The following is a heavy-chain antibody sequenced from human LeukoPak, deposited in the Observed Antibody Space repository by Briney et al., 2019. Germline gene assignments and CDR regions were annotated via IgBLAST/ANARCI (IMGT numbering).Heavy chain of an antibody. J-gene: IGHJ3*02. Sequence: PGRSLRLSCAASGFTFSSYGMHWVRQAPGKGLEWVAVIWYDGSNKYYADSVKGRFTISRDNSKNTLYLQMNSLRAEDTAVYYCARGIVGATLPDAFDIWGQGRMGTVSS. CDR1: GFTFSSYG. D-gene: IGHD1-26*01. CDR3: ARGIVGATLPDAFDI. CDR2: IWYDGSNK. V-gene: IGHV3-33*01.